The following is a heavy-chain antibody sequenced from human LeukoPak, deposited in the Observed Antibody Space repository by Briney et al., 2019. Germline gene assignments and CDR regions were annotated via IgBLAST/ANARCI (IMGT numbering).Heavy chain of an antibody. Sequence: PGGSLRLSCAASGFTVSSNYMSGVSEARGKGLEWGSVIYSGGSTYYGDSVKGRFTISRGNSKNTLSLPMNTLRAEDTAVYYCASLDPQGYCSSTSRPPDYWGQGTLVTVSS. D-gene: IGHD2-2*01. CDR3: ASLDPQGYCSSTSRPPDY. V-gene: IGHV3-53*01. CDR2: IYSGGST. CDR1: GFTVSSNY. J-gene: IGHJ4*02.